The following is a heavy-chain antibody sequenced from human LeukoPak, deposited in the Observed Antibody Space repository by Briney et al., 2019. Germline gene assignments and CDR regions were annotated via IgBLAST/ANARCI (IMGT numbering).Heavy chain of an antibody. V-gene: IGHV3-23*01. CDR3: AKDQEEYSSSWYDY. J-gene: IGHJ4*02. D-gene: IGHD6-13*01. CDR2: ISGSGDYT. Sequence: GGSLRLSCAASGFTFSSYGMSWVRRAPGKGLEWVSAISGSGDYTYYADSVKGRFTVSRDNSKSTLNLQINSLRAEDTALYYCAKDQEEYSSSWYDYWGQGTLVTVSS. CDR1: GFTFSSYG.